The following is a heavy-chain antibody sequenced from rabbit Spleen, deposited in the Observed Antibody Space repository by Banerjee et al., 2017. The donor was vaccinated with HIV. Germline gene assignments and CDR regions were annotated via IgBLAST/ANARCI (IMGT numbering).Heavy chain of an antibody. J-gene: IGHJ6*01. Sequence: QQQVVESGGGLVKPEGSLTLTCKASGVSFSDRDVMCWVRQAPGKGLEWIACMYIGSGNTYYANWARGRFTISKTSSTTVTLQMTSLTAADTANYFCARDTSSSFSSYGMDLWGPGTLVTVS. CDR3: ARDTSSSFSSYGMDL. CDR2: MYIGSGNT. CDR1: GVSFSDRDV. D-gene: IGHD1-1*01. V-gene: IGHV1S45*01.